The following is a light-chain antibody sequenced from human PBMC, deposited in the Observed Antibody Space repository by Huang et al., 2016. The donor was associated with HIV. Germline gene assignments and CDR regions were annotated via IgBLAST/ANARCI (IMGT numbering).Light chain of an antibody. Sequence: EIVLTQSPATLSLSPWERATLSCRASQSVSNYLAWYQQKPGQAPRLLIYDASDRATGIPARFSGSGSGTDFTLTISSLEPEDFAIYYCQQRSDWPTFGQGTRLEIK. V-gene: IGKV3-11*01. J-gene: IGKJ5*01. CDR1: QSVSNY. CDR3: QQRSDWPT. CDR2: DAS.